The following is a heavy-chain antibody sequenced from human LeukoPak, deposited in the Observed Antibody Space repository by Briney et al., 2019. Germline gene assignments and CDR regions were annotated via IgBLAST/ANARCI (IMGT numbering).Heavy chain of an antibody. Sequence: GGSLRLSCAASGFTFSSYAMHWVRQAPGKGLEYVSAISSNGGSTYYANSVKGRFTISRDNSKNTLYLQMVSLRAEDMAVYYCARGYDFWSGYWSHSDYWGQGTLVTVS. V-gene: IGHV3-64*01. CDR3: ARGYDFWSGYWSHSDY. J-gene: IGHJ4*02. D-gene: IGHD3-3*01. CDR1: GFTFSSYA. CDR2: ISSNGGST.